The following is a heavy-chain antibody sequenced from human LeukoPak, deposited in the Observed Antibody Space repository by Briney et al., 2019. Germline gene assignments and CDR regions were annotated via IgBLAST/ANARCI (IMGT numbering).Heavy chain of an antibody. Sequence: GSLRLSCAASGFTFSSYWMSWVRQAPGKGLEWVANIKQDGSEKYYVDSVKGRFTISRDNAKNSLYLQMNSLRAEDTAVYYCARSPDSSSWTYFDYWGQGTLVTVSS. V-gene: IGHV3-7*01. J-gene: IGHJ4*02. CDR2: IKQDGSEK. CDR3: ARSPDSSSWTYFDY. CDR1: GFTFSSYW. D-gene: IGHD6-13*01.